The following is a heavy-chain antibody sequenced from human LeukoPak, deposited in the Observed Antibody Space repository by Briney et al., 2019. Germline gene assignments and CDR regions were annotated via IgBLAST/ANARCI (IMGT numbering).Heavy chain of an antibody. CDR2: INHSGNN. V-gene: IGHV4-34*01. CDR3: ARGSCGSTSCVFDY. J-gene: IGHJ4*02. D-gene: IGHD2-2*01. CDR1: GGPFRGYY. Sequence: SETLSLTCGVYGGPFRGYYWLWIRQPTGKGLEWIGEINHSGNNNQNPPLKGRVTQPVDTANNQYSLKLSTVTAADAAADYRARGSCGSTSCVFDYWGQGTLVTVSA.